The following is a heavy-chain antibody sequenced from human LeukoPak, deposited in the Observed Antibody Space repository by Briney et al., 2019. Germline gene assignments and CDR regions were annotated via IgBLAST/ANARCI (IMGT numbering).Heavy chain of an antibody. V-gene: IGHV4-59*08. J-gene: IGHJ3*02. CDR1: GGSISSYY. Sequence: SGTLSLTCTVSGGSISSYYWSWIRQPPGKGLEWIGYIYYSGSTNYNPSLKSRVTISVDTSKNQFSLNLSSVTAADTAVYFCARQVANAFDIWGQGTMLTVSS. CDR2: IYYSGST. D-gene: IGHD2-15*01. CDR3: ARQVANAFDI.